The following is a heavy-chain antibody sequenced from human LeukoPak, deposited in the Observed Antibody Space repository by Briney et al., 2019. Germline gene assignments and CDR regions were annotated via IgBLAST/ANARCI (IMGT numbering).Heavy chain of an antibody. V-gene: IGHV1-69*04. CDR1: GGTFSSYA. CDR2: FIPILGIA. J-gene: IGHJ5*02. Sequence: GASVKVSCKASGGTFSSYAISWVRQAPGQGLEWMGRFIPILGIANYAQKFQGRVTITADKSTSTAYMELSSLRSEDTAVYYCASGTYGGNSGWFDPWGQGTLVTVSS. CDR3: ASGTYGGNSGWFDP. D-gene: IGHD4-23*01.